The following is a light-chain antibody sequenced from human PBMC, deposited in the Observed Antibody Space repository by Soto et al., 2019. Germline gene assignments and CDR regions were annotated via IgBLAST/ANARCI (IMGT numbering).Light chain of an antibody. Sequence: EIVMTQSPATLSVSPGERATLSCRASQSVSSNLAWYQQKPGQAPRLLLYGASTRATGIPARFSGSGSGTEFTLTISSLQSEDFAVDYCQQYNNWPPWTFGQGTKVAIK. CDR2: GAS. CDR1: QSVSSN. CDR3: QQYNNWPPWT. J-gene: IGKJ1*01. V-gene: IGKV3-15*01.